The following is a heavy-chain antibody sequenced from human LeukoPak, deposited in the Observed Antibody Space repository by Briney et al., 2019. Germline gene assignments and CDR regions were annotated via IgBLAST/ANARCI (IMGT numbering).Heavy chain of an antibody. J-gene: IGHJ3*02. Sequence: ASVKVSCKASGYTFTSYDINWVRQATGQGLEWMGWMNPNTGNTGYAQKFQGRVTMTRTTSTTTAYMELSGLTSEDTAVYYCARGEHDYDSSAFYYGAFDIWGQGTMVTVSS. V-gene: IGHV1-8*01. D-gene: IGHD3-22*01. CDR3: ARGEHDYDSSAFYYGAFDI. CDR2: MNPNTGNT. CDR1: GYTFTSYD.